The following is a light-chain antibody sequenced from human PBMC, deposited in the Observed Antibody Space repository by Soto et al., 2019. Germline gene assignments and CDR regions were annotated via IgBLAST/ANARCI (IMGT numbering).Light chain of an antibody. Sequence: QSALTQPRSVSGSPGQSVTISCTGTSSDVGGYNYVSWYQQCPGKAPQLMIYGVTKRPSGVPDRFSGSKSGNTASLTISGLQDDDEADYYCCSYAGSYTRVFGGGTKLTVL. CDR2: GVT. CDR3: CSYAGSYTRV. V-gene: IGLV2-11*01. CDR1: SSDVGGYNY. J-gene: IGLJ3*02.